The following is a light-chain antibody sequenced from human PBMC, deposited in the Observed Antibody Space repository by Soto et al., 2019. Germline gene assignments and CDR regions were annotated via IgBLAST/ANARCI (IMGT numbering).Light chain of an antibody. Sequence: EIVLTQSPGTLSLSPGERATLSCRASQYVSSSYLAWYQQKPGQAPRLLIYDASSRATGIPDRFSGSGSGTDFTLTISRLEPEDFAVYYCQQYGSSLRTFGQGTKVEIK. CDR1: QYVSSSY. V-gene: IGKV3-20*01. CDR2: DAS. J-gene: IGKJ1*01. CDR3: QQYGSSLRT.